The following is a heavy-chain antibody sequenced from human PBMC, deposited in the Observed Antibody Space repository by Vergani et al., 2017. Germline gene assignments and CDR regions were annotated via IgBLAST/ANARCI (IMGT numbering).Heavy chain of an antibody. V-gene: IGHV3-30*18. D-gene: IGHD3-22*01. CDR2: ISYDGSNK. Sequence: VQLVESGGGVVQPGRSLRLSCAASGFTFSSYGMHWVRQAPGKGLEWVAVISYDGSNKYYADSVKGRFTISRDNSKNTLYLQMNSLRAEDTAVYYCAKDGAYYDSSGYYYYYGMDVWGQGTTVTVSS. CDR3: AKDGAYYDSSGYYYYYGMDV. CDR1: GFTFSSYG. J-gene: IGHJ6*02.